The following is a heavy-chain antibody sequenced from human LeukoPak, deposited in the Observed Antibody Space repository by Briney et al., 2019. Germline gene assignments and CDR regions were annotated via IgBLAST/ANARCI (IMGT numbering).Heavy chain of an antibody. V-gene: IGHV4-4*07. CDR3: ARENYYDSSGYSEGMDV. D-gene: IGHD3-22*01. J-gene: IGHJ6*02. Sequence: PSETLSLTCTVPGGSMSNSYLTWVRQPAGKGLEWIGRMYVSGTTNYNPSLRSRVTMSIDSSNNQFSLRLGSVTAADTAVYYCARENYYDSSGYSEGMDVWGQGTTVTVS. CDR2: MYVSGTT. CDR1: GGSMSNSY.